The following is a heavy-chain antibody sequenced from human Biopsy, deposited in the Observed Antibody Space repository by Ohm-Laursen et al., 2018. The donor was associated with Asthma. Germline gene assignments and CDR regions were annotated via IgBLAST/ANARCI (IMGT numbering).Heavy chain of an antibody. CDR2: INPNSGGT. Sequence: ASVKVSCKVSGYTFIGCHIHWMRQAPGQGLEWMGRINPNSGGTNYAQKFQGRVTMTSDTSISTAYMEVSRLRSDDTAVCYCARGQKSAGDRWFDPWGQGTLVTVSS. J-gene: IGHJ5*02. CDR3: ARGQKSAGDRWFDP. V-gene: IGHV1-2*06. D-gene: IGHD6-13*01. CDR1: GYTFIGCH.